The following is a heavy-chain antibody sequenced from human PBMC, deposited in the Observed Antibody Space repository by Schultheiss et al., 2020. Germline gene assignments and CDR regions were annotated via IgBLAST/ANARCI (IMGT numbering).Heavy chain of an antibody. Sequence: GSLRLSCAAFGFTFSDHYMDWVRQAPGKVLEWVSAISGSGGSTYYADSVKGRFTISRDNSKNTLYLQMNSLRAEDTAVYYCAREDSSGYYGSLDYWGQGTLVTVSS. J-gene: IGHJ4*02. CDR2: ISGSGGST. V-gene: IGHV3-23*01. CDR3: AREDSSGYYGSLDY. CDR1: GFTFSDHY. D-gene: IGHD3-22*01.